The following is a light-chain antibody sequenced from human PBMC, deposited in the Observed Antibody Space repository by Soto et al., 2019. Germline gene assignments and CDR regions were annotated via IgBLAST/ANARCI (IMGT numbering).Light chain of an antibody. CDR1: QSVRSN. CDR3: QQYDRWWT. J-gene: IGKJ1*01. CDR2: GAS. V-gene: IGKV3D-15*01. Sequence: EIPVTQSPATLSVSPGERATLSFRASQSVRSNLAWYQQKPGQAPRLVIYGASTRASGVPARFSGSGSGTEFTLTISSVRSEDFAVYYCQQYDRWWTFGQGTKVDIK.